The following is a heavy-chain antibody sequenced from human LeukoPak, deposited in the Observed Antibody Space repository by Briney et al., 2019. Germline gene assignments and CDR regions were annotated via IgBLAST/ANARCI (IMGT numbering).Heavy chain of an antibody. J-gene: IGHJ4*02. CDR2: ISNSGTTI. Sequence: GGSLRLSCAASRFTFGIYEMNWVRQAPGKGLEWVSYISNSGTTIYYGDSVKGRFTISRDNTKNSLYLQMNSLRAEDTAVYYCARGGGSYPFFDYWGQGALVTVSS. CDR3: ARGGGSYPFFDY. CDR1: RFTFGIYE. D-gene: IGHD1-26*01. V-gene: IGHV3-48*03.